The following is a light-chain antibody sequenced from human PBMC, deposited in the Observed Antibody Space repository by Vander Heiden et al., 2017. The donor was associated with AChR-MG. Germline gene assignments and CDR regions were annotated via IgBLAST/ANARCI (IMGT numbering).Light chain of an antibody. CDR3: QQDDSTPLT. V-gene: IGKV4-1*01. CDR1: QSVLYSSNNKNY. CDR2: WAS. J-gene: IGKJ2*01. Sequence: DIVMTQSPDSLAVSLGERATINCKSSQSVLYSSNNKNYLAWYQQKPGQPPKLLIYWASTRESGVPDRFSGSGSGTDFTLTISSRQAEDVAVYYCQQDDSTPLTFGQGTKLEIK.